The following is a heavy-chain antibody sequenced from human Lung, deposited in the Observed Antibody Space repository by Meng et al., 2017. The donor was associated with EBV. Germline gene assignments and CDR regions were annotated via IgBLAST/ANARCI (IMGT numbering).Heavy chain of an antibody. J-gene: IGHJ4*02. CDR1: GGTFNSDA. CDR3: ASESGRGFTPDY. V-gene: IGHV1-69*01. CDR2: LIPMSGAP. D-gene: IGHD3-10*01. Sequence: QVQVVQSGAEGQKPXFSVKVSCWTSGGTFNSDAVSWVRQAPGQGLEWMGGLIPMSGAPHYAQKFQGRVTITADESTSTHYMDLSNLRSDDTAMYYCASESGRGFTPDYWGQGTLVTVSS.